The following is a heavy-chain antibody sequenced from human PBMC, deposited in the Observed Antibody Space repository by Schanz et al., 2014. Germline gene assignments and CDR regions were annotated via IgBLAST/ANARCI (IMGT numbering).Heavy chain of an antibody. CDR2: IGGDASRT. V-gene: IGHV3-23*04. J-gene: IGHJ5*02. CDR1: GFNFITFA. Sequence: EVHLVESGGGLVQPGGSLRLSCAASGFNFITFAMSWVRQAPGKGPEWVSAIGGDASRTYYADSVKGRFTISRDNSKSTLYLQRNTLRADATAVYYCARAPPLVRGIAGWFGPWGQGSLVTVSS. CDR3: ARAPPLVRGIAGWFGP. D-gene: IGHD3-10*01.